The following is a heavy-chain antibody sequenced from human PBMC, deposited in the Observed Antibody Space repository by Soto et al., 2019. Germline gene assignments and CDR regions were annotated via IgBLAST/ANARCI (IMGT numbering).Heavy chain of an antibody. Sequence: SETLSLTCVAHGGSFSGYYWSWIRQSPGKGLEWIGEITHSGSTSYNPSLKSRVTMSVDTSKNQFSLKLSSVTAADTAVYYCSRSVQLWTPFDYWGQGTLVTVSS. CDR2: ITHSGST. V-gene: IGHV4-34*01. D-gene: IGHD1-1*01. CDR1: GGSFSGYY. J-gene: IGHJ4*02. CDR3: SRSVQLWTPFDY.